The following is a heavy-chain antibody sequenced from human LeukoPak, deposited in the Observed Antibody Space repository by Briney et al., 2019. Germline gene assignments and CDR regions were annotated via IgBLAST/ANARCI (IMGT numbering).Heavy chain of an antibody. CDR1: GYSFTSYW. CDR2: IYPGDSDT. D-gene: IGHD6-19*01. Sequence: GESLKISCKGSGYSFTSYWIGSMRQMPGKGLDWMVIIYPGDSDTRYSPSFQGQVTISADKSISTAYLQWSSLKASDTAMYYCAIGEVAGTPSFDYWGQGTLVTVSS. V-gene: IGHV5-51*01. CDR3: AIGEVAGTPSFDY. J-gene: IGHJ4*02.